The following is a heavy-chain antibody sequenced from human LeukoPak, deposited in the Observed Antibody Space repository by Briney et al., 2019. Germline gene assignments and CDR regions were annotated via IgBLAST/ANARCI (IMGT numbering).Heavy chain of an antibody. CDR3: ARVGNYYGLFDY. CDR1: GGTFSSYA. D-gene: IGHD3-10*01. J-gene: IGHJ4*02. CDR2: IIPIFGTA. V-gene: IGHV1-69*05. Sequence: SVKVSCKASGGTFSSYAISWVRQAPGQGLEWMGGIIPIFGTANYAQKFQGRVTITTDESTSTAYTELSSLRSEDTAVYYCARVGNYYGLFDYWGQGTLVTVSS.